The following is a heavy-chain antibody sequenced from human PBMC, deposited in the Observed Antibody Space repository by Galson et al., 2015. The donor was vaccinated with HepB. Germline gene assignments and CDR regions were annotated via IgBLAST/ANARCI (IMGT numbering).Heavy chain of an antibody. J-gene: IGHJ6*03. Sequence: ETLSLTCAVSGVSISSSNWWTWVRQPPGKGLEWIGETYHTGTSNYNPSLNSRVGISVDKSKNQFSLNLRSVTAADTAVYFCARLYYGAGNHSYSYYMDVWGKGTTVTVS. CDR1: GVSISSSNW. D-gene: IGHD3-10*01. V-gene: IGHV4-4*01. CDR2: TYHTGTS. CDR3: ARLYYGAGNHSYSYYMDV.